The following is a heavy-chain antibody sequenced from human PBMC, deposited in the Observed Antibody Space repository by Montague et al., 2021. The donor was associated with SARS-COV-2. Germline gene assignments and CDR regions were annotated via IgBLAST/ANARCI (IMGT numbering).Heavy chain of an antibody. CDR2: LSHSGRT. D-gene: IGHD4/OR15-4a*01. Sequence: SETLSLTCAVSGGSINGSNWWCWVRQPPGKRLECVCELSHSGRTDYTPSLNRRVTISVDKSKNQSSLKLCSVTAADTAVYYCASDSTMVSHSYFDYWGQGTLVTVSS. V-gene: IGHV4-4*02. J-gene: IGHJ4*02. CDR1: GGSINGSNW. CDR3: ASDSTMVSHSYFDY.